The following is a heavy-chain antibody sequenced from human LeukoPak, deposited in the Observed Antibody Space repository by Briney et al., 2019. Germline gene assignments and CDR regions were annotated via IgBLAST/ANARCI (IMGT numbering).Heavy chain of an antibody. V-gene: IGHV3-30*18. CDR3: AKAPVTSCRGAYCYPFDS. D-gene: IGHD2-21*01. J-gene: IGHJ4*02. Sequence: GGSLRLSCAASGFTFRSYGIHWVRQAPGKGLEWVAVMSYDGTNEYYADSLKGRFTISRDNSKNSLYLQMNSLRLEDTAVYYCAKAPVTSCRGAYCYPFDSWGQGTLVTVSS. CDR2: MSYDGTNE. CDR1: GFTFRSYG.